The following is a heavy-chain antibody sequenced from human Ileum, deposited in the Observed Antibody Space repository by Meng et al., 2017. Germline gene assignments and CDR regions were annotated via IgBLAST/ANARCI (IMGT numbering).Heavy chain of an antibody. CDR2: IYLAGSP. D-gene: IGHD2-15*01. CDR3: VRHGGKYFDS. Sequence: QVPLQESGPGLVGPSGSLALTCTVSGGSISSSFYWSWVRQSPGKGMEWIGQIYLAGSPNYNPSLESRVTISVDKSKTQFSLRLTSVTAADTAIFYCVRHGGKYFDSWGQGTLVTVSS. J-gene: IGHJ4*02. V-gene: IGHV4-4*02. CDR1: GGSISSSFY.